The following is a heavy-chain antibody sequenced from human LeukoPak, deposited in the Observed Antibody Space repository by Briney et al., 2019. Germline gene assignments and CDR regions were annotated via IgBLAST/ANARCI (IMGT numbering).Heavy chain of an antibody. CDR3: AKSYNGYESKPDY. CDR2: IYPGGTT. Sequence: GGSLRLSCVASGFTVSSNYMSWVRQAPGKGPECVSVIYPGGTTYYADSVKGRFTISRDNSKITLYLQMNSLRAEDTAVYYCAKSYNGYESKPDYWGQGTLVTVSS. D-gene: IGHD5-12*01. CDR1: GFTVSSNY. J-gene: IGHJ4*02. V-gene: IGHV3-53*01.